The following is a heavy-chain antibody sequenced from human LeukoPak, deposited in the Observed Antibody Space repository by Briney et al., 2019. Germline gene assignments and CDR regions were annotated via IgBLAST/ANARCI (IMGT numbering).Heavy chain of an antibody. CDR3: ARDWIDRGTFDP. J-gene: IGHJ5*02. V-gene: IGHV3-33*01. Sequence: GGSLRLSCAASGFTFSSYGMHWVRQAPGKGLEWVAVIWYDGSNKYYGDSVKGRFTISRDNSEKTLYLQMNSLRAEDTAVYYCARDWIDRGTFDPWGQGTLVTVSS. D-gene: IGHD2-2*03. CDR1: GFTFSSYG. CDR2: IWYDGSNK.